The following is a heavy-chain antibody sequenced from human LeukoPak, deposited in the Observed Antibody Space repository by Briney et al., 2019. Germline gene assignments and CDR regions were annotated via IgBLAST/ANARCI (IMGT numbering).Heavy chain of an antibody. Sequence: GGSLRLSCAASGFTLGSYTMNWVRQAPGKGLEWVSYISSSSSTIQYADSVKGRFTISRDNSNNTLYLQLNNVRTEDTATYFCAKEQHPGYFDFWGQGTLVTVSA. CDR2: ISSSSSTI. CDR1: GFTLGSYT. V-gene: IGHV3-48*04. CDR3: AKEQHPGYFDF. J-gene: IGHJ4*02. D-gene: IGHD6-13*01.